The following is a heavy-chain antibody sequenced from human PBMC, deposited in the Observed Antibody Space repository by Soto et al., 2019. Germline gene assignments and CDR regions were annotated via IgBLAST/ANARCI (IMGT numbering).Heavy chain of an antibody. V-gene: IGHV4-34*01. CDR2: INHNGST. D-gene: IGHD2-15*01. Sequence: SETLSLTCARYGGSFSGYYWSWICEPPGKWWGWIWEINHNGSTNYNPSLKSPVTISVDTSKNQFSLKLSSVTAADTAVYYCARRRYCSGGSCCRSYWYYDLCGRGTLVTVSS. CDR3: ARRRYCSGGSCCRSYWYYDL. J-gene: IGHJ2*01. CDR1: GGSFSGYY.